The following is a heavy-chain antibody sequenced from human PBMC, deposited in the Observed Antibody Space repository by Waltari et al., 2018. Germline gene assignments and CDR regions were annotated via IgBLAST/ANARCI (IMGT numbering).Heavy chain of an antibody. J-gene: IGHJ4*02. V-gene: IGHV3-53*01. D-gene: IGHD6-19*01. CDR3: AKSPMAGTIYFDS. Sequence: EVQLVESGGGLVRPGGSLRLSCAASGFRVRSSYLSWVRQAPGKGLEWVSSIYSNNKTHYLVSVKGRFTISRDNSKSTLYLQMDSLRAEDTAMYYCAKSPMAGTIYFDSWGQGALVTVSS. CDR1: GFRVRSSY. CDR2: IYSNNKT.